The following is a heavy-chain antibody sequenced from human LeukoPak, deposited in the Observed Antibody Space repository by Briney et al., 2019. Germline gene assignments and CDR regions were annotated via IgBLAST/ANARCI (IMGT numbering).Heavy chain of an antibody. CDR1: GFTFSSYS. CDR2: ISSSSSYI. Sequence: PGGSLRLSCAASGFTFSSYSMNWVRQAPGKGLEWVSSISSSSSYIYCADSVKGRFTISRDNAKNSLYLQMNSLRAEDTAVYYCAREEVVLTGYYSFDYWGQGTLVTVSS. D-gene: IGHD3-9*01. CDR3: AREEVVLTGYYSFDY. J-gene: IGHJ4*02. V-gene: IGHV3-21*01.